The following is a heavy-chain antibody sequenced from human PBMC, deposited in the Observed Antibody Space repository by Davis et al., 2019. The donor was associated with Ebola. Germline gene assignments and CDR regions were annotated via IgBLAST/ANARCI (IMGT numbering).Heavy chain of an antibody. Sequence: PGGSLRLSCAVYGGSFSGYYWSWIRQPPGKGLEWIGEINHSGSTNYNPSLKSRVTISVDTSKNQFSLKLSSVTAADTAVYYCARPQFYYDSSGLDVWGQGTTVTVSS. CDR2: INHSGST. V-gene: IGHV4-34*01. CDR1: GGSFSGYY. J-gene: IGHJ6*02. D-gene: IGHD3-22*01. CDR3: ARPQFYYDSSGLDV.